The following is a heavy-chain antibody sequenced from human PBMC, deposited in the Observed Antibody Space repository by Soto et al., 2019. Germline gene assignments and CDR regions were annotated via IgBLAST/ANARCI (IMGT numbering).Heavy chain of an antibody. D-gene: IGHD6-6*01. CDR2: ISYDGSNK. Sequence: LRLSCAASGFTFSSYAMHWVRQAPGKGLEWVAVISYDGSNKYYADSVKGRFTISRDNSKNTLYLQMNSLRAEDTAVYYCARDYPSQYSSSSAHYYYGMDVWGQGTTVTVSS. J-gene: IGHJ6*02. CDR3: ARDYPSQYSSSSAHYYYGMDV. CDR1: GFTFSSYA. V-gene: IGHV3-30-3*01.